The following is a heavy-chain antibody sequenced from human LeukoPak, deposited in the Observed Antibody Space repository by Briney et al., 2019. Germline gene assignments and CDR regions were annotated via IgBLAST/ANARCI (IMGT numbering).Heavy chain of an antibody. J-gene: IGHJ5*02. CDR1: GFTFSSYG. D-gene: IGHD3-22*01. Sequence: GGSLRLSCAASGFTFSSYGMSWVRQAPGKGLEWVSAIRGSGGSTYYADSVKGRFTISRDNSNNTLYLQMNSLRAEDTAVYYCAQTSGYYYDSSGYYGPTWGQGTLVTVSS. V-gene: IGHV3-23*01. CDR3: AQTSGYYYDSSGYYGPT. CDR2: IRGSGGST.